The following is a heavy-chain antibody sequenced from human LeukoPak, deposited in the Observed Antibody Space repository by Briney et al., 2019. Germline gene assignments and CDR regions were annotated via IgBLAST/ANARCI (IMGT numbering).Heavy chain of an antibody. CDR2: ISGSGGST. Sequence: PGGSLRLSCAASGFTFSSYAMSWVRQAPGKGLEWVSAISGSGGSTYYADSVKGRFTISRDSSKNTLYLQMNSLTAEDTAVYYCAKRGAEVGATVAPGDYWGQGTLVTVSS. V-gene: IGHV3-23*01. D-gene: IGHD1-26*01. J-gene: IGHJ4*02. CDR1: GFTFSSYA. CDR3: AKRGAEVGATVAPGDY.